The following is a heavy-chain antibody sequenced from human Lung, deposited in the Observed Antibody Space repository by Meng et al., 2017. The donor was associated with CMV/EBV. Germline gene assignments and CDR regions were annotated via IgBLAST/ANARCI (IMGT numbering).Heavy chain of an antibody. CDR2: INPSGGST. V-gene: IGHV1-46*01. CDR1: GYTFTSYY. J-gene: IGHJ4*02. CDR3: ATYGSGRIFDY. Sequence: ASVXVSCKASGYTFTSYYMHWVRQAPGQGLEWMGIINPSGGSTSYAQKFQGRVTMTRDTSTSTVYMELSSLRSEDTAVYYCATYGSGRIFDYWGQGTLVTFSS. D-gene: IGHD3-10*01.